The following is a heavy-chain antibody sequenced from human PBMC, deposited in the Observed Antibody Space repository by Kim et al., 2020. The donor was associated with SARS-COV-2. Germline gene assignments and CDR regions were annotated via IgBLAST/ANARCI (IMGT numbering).Heavy chain of an antibody. J-gene: IGHJ4*02. CDR2: ISSNSADI. CDR3: ASLHTDHVY. Sequence: GGSLRLSCAASGFSFSYYSMNWVRLAPGKGLEWISCISSNSADIYNADSVKGRFIISRDNAENSLFLQMNSLRVEDAAVYYCASLHTDHVYWGQGTLVTVSS. V-gene: IGHV3-21*01. CDR1: GFSFSYYS.